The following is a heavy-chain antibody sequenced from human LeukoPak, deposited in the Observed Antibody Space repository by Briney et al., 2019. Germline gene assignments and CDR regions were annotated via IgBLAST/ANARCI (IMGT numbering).Heavy chain of an antibody. CDR1: GGSISSSNW. V-gene: IGHV4/OR15-8*02. J-gene: IGHJ4*02. D-gene: IGHD5/OR15-5a*01. Sequence: PSETPSLTCAISGGSISSSNWWSWVRQPPKEGLEWIGEMHLDGETHYNPSLKSRLTISIDKSNNRLSLTLTSVTAADTAVYYCTTASSKSLPNWGQGALVTVSS. CDR3: TTASSKSLPN. CDR2: MHLDGET.